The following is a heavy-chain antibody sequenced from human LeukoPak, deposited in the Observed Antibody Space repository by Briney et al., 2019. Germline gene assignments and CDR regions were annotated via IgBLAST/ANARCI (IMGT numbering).Heavy chain of an antibody. Sequence: PGGPLRLSCAASGFTFSSYAMSWVRQAPGKGLEWVSAISGSGGSTYYADSVKGRFTISRDNSKNTLYLQMNSLRAEDTAVYYCAKKFSSGSQLFDYWGQGTLVTVSS. CDR2: ISGSGGST. CDR1: GFTFSSYA. D-gene: IGHD6-19*01. CDR3: AKKFSSGSQLFDY. V-gene: IGHV3-23*01. J-gene: IGHJ4*02.